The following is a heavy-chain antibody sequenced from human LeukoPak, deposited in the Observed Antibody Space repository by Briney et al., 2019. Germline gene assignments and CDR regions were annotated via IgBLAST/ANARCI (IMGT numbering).Heavy chain of an antibody. V-gene: IGHV3-23*01. J-gene: IGHJ3*02. CDR2: ISGSGGST. CDR3: AKVEYYYDSSGPPYAFDI. D-gene: IGHD3-22*01. CDR1: GFTFSSYA. Sequence: QPGGSLRLSCAASGFTFSSYAMSWVRQAPGKGLEWVSAISGSGGSTYYADSVKGRFTISRDNSKNTLYLQMNSLRAEDTAVYYCAKVEYYYDSSGPPYAFDIWGQGTMVTVSS.